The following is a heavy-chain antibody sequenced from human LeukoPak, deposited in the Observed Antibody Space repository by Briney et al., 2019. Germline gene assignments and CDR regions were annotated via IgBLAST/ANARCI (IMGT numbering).Heavy chain of an antibody. CDR2: ISSSSDT. CDR1: GFSFRDYY. V-gene: IGHV3-11*06. J-gene: IGHJ4*02. Sequence: GGSLRLSCAGSGFSFRDYYMSWIRQAPGKGLEWISYISSSSDTHYADSVKGRFTISRDNVKNPLSLQMNSLRVEDTAVYYCARLLWSGYRYFDYWGLGTLVTVSS. D-gene: IGHD3-3*01. CDR3: ARLLWSGYRYFDY.